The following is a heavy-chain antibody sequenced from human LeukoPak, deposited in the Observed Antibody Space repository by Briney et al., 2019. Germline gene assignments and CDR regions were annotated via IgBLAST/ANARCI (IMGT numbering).Heavy chain of an antibody. J-gene: IGHJ4*02. CDR2: ISAYNGNT. CDR1: GYTFTSYS. Sequence: ASVKVSCKASGYTFTSYSISWVRQAPGQGLEWMGWISAYNGNTNYAQKFQGRVTMTTDTSTSTAFMELRSLRSDDTAVYYCARADIRAIASSGWYGFDYWGQGTLVTVSS. D-gene: IGHD6-19*01. V-gene: IGHV1-18*01. CDR3: ARADIRAIASSGWYGFDY.